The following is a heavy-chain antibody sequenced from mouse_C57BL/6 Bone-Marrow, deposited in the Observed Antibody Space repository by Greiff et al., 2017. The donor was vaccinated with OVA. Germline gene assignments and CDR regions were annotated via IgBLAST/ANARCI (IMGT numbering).Heavy chain of an antibody. J-gene: IGHJ4*01. CDR2: IYPRSGNT. V-gene: IGHV1-81*01. CDR3: AREGDGYDLAMDY. D-gene: IGHD2-2*01. Sequence: VQLMESGAELARPGASVKLSCKASGYTFTSYGISWVKQRTGQGLEWIGEIYPRSGNTYYNEKFKGKATLTADKSSSTAYMELRSLTSDDAAVYCLAREGDGYDLAMDYGGQGTSVTYSS. CDR1: GYTFTSYG.